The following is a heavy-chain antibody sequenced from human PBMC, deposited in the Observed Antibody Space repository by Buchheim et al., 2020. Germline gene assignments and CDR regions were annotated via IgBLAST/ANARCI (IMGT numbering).Heavy chain of an antibody. CDR2: ISYDGSNK. J-gene: IGHJ4*02. D-gene: IGHD5-18*01. V-gene: IGHV3-30*18. CDR3: AKEWASYGYVIDY. CDR1: GFTFSSYG. Sequence: QVQLVESGGGVVQPGRSLRLSCAASGFTFSSYGMHWVRQAPGKGLEWVSVISYDGSNKYYADSVKGRFTISRDNSKNTLYLQMNSLRAEDTAVYYCAKEWASYGYVIDYWGQGTL.